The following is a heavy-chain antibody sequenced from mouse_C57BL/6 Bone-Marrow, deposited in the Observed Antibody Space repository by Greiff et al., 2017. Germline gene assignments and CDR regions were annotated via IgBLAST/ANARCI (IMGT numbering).Heavy chain of an antibody. J-gene: IGHJ4*01. CDR3: ARGGVTVVEGNYAMDY. CDR2: IYPGSGST. V-gene: IGHV1-55*01. CDR1: GYTFTSYW. Sequence: QVKLQQPGAELVKPGASVKMSCKASGYTFTSYWITWVQQRPGQGLEWIGDIYPGSGSTNYPEKFKSKATLTVDTSSSTAYMQISSQTSEDSAVYYCARGGVTVVEGNYAMDYGGQGTSVTVSS. D-gene: IGHD1-1*01.